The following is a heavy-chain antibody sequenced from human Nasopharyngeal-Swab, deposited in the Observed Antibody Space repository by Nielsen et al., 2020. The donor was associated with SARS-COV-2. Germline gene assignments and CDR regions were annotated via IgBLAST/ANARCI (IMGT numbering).Heavy chain of an antibody. J-gene: IGHJ3*01. CDR3: ARDIVGYSSSWRFAFDF. CDR2: ISDISSPI. CDR1: GFTFSSYS. D-gene: IGHD6-13*01. Sequence: GGSLRLSCAASGFTFSSYSLSWVRQAPGKGLEWVSYISDISSPIYYADSVKGRFTISRDNAKNSLYLQMNSLRAEDTALYYCARDIVGYSSSWRFAFDFWGHGTMVTVSS. V-gene: IGHV3-48*01.